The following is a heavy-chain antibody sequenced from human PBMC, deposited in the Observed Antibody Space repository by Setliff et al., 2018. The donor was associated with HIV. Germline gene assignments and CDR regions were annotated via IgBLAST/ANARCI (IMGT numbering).Heavy chain of an antibody. CDR2: IYYDGST. J-gene: IGHJ4*02. CDR3: ARDDILTGYYTGFDY. V-gene: IGHV4-59*08. D-gene: IGHD3-9*01. CDR1: GGSISLHY. Sequence: SETLSLTCTISGGSISLHYWSWIRQPPGKGLEWIGTIYYDGSTIYDPSLRSRVTMSVDTSKNQFSVKLSSVTAADTAVYYCARDDILTGYYTGFDYWGQGTLVTVSS.